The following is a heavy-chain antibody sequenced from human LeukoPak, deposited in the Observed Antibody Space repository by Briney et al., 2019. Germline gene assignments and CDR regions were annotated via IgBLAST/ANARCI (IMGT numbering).Heavy chain of an antibody. J-gene: IGHJ3*02. CDR3: ASLYDRGAFDI. D-gene: IGHD1-14*01. CDR1: GGSFTSYY. CDR2: IYYSGST. Sequence: SETLSLTCTVSGGSFTSYYWSWIRQSPGKGLEWIGYIYYSGSTNYNPSLKSRVTISVDTSKNQFSLKLSSVTAADTAVYYCASLYDRGAFDIWGQGTMVTVSS. V-gene: IGHV4-59*01.